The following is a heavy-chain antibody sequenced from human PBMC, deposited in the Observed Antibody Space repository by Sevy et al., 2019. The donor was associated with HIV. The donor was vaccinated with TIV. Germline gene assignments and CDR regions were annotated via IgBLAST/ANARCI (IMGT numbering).Heavy chain of an antibody. V-gene: IGHV3-30*04. CDR3: ARAQGVLLWFGEFPL. D-gene: IGHD3-10*01. CDR1: GFTFSSYV. J-gene: IGHJ4*02. Sequence: GGSLRLSCAASGFTFSSYVMHWVRQAPGKGLEWVAVISYDGSEKYHADSVKGRFTISRDNSKKTLYLQMNSLRTEDTAVYYCARAQGVLLWFGEFPLWGQGTLVTVSS. CDR2: ISYDGSEK.